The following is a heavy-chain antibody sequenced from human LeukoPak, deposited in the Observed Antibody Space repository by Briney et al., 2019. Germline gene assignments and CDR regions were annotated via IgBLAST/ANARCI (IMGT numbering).Heavy chain of an antibody. J-gene: IGHJ4*02. CDR3: ASASAWYRIDY. CDR1: GFSVSSNY. CDR2: IYSGGTT. V-gene: IGHV3-66*01. D-gene: IGHD6-19*01. Sequence: GGSLRLSCAVSGFSVSSNYMSWVRQAPGKGLEWVSLIYSGGTTYYGDAVRGRFTISRDNSKNTLYLQMSSLRAEDTAVYYCASASAWYRIDYWGQGTLVTVSS.